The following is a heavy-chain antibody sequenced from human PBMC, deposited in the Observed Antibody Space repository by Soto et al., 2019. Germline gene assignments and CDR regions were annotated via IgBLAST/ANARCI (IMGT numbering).Heavy chain of an antibody. D-gene: IGHD6-25*01. J-gene: IGHJ4*02. CDR3: ARLYGSVSTFDY. CDR1: GFIFSSHW. V-gene: IGHV3-7*01. Sequence: PGGSLRLSCGTSGFIFSSHWMTWVRQAPGKGLEWVADIKPDGSDKHYVDSVKGRFTISRDNAEHSLYLQMSSLRAEDTAVYYCARLYGSVSTFDYWGQGTPVTVSS. CDR2: IKPDGSDK.